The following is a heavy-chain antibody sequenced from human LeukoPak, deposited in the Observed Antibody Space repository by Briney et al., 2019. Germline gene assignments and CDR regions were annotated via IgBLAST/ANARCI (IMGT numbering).Heavy chain of an antibody. D-gene: IGHD2-8*01. CDR2: IKKDGSEK. CDR3: AREYEGGVDY. CDR1: GFXFSIYW. J-gene: IGHJ4*02. Sequence: GGSLRLSCAGSGFXFSIYWISWVRQAPGKGLEWVANIKKDGSEKYHADSVKGRFSISRDNAKNSLYLQMNSLRVEDTAVYYCAREYEGGVDYWGRGTLVTVSS. V-gene: IGHV3-7*05.